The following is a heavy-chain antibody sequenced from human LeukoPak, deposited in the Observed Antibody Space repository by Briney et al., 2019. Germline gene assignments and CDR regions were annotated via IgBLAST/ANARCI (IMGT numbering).Heavy chain of an antibody. CDR3: ATTKRLRFLEWPRFDY. J-gene: IGHJ4*02. CDR1: GYTLTELS. CDR2: FDPEDGET. D-gene: IGHD3-3*01. Sequence: ASLKVSCKVSGYTLTELSMHWVRQAPGKGLEWRGGFDPEDGETIYARKFQGRVTMTEDTSTDTAYMELSSLRSEDTAVYYCATTKRLRFLEWPRFDYWGQGTLVTVSS. V-gene: IGHV1-24*01.